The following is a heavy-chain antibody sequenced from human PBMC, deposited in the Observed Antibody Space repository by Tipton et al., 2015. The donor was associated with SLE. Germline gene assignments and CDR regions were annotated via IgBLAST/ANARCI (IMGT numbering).Heavy chain of an antibody. V-gene: IGHV4-39*07. CDR2: IYYTGTTT. J-gene: IGHJ5*02. Sequence: TLSLTCSVSGDSISTTSSYWAWIRQPPGKGLGWIGSIYYTGTTTYYNSFLKSRVTMSVDTSKNQFSLRLTSVIAADTAVYYCARLHGYSYGLNWFDPWGQGTLISVSS. CDR1: GDSISTTSSY. D-gene: IGHD5-18*01. CDR3: ARLHGYSYGLNWFDP.